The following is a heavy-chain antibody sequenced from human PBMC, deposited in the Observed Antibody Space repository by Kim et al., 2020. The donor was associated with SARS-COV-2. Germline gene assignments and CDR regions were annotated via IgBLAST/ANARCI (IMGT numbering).Heavy chain of an antibody. D-gene: IGHD4-4*01. CDR3: ARATPESNYAFDY. Sequence: SETLSLTCTVSGGSISSYYWSWIRQPPGKGLEWIGYIYYSGSTNYNPSLKSRVTISVDTSKNQFSLKLSSVTAADTAVYYCARATPESNYAFDYWGQGTLVTVSS. V-gene: IGHV4-59*01. CDR2: IYYSGST. CDR1: GGSISSYY. J-gene: IGHJ4*02.